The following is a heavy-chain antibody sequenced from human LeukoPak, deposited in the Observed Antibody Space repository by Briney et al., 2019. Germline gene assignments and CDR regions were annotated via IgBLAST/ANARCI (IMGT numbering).Heavy chain of an antibody. D-gene: IGHD1-26*01. CDR1: GFTFSIYG. CDR2: ISYDGSNK. V-gene: IGHV3-30*03. CDR3: ARGGSGSYQEYFDY. J-gene: IGHJ4*02. Sequence: GGSLRLSCAASGFTFSIYGMHWVRQAPGKGLEWVAVISYDGSNKYYADSVKGRFTISRDNSKNTLYLQMNSLRAEDTAVYYCARGGSGSYQEYFDYWGQGTLVTVSS.